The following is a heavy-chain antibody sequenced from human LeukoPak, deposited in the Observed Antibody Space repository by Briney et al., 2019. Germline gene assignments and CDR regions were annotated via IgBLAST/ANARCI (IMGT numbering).Heavy chain of an antibody. D-gene: IGHD3-3*01. CDR1: GGSMSGHY. Sequence: SETLSLTCSVSGGSMSGHYWIWIRQPQGKGLEWIGYVFDSGNTNYNPSLKSRVAISFDTASNHFSLELNSVTASDSGIYFCARSLGDDSWVALRGYYYMDVWGRGTTVTVSS. J-gene: IGHJ6*03. V-gene: IGHV4-59*11. CDR2: VFDSGNT. CDR3: ARSLGDDSWVALRGYYYMDV.